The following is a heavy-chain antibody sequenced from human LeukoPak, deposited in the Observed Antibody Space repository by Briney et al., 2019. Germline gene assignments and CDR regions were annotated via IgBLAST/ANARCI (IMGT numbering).Heavy chain of an antibody. Sequence: SVKVSCKASGGTFSSYTISWVRQAPGQGLEWMGRIILILGIANYAQKFQGRVTITANKSTSTAYMELSSLRSEDTAVYYCARGTYYYDSSGSWFDPWGQGTLVTVSS. CDR1: GGTFSSYT. D-gene: IGHD3-22*01. J-gene: IGHJ5*02. V-gene: IGHV1-69*02. CDR2: IILILGIA. CDR3: ARGTYYYDSSGSWFDP.